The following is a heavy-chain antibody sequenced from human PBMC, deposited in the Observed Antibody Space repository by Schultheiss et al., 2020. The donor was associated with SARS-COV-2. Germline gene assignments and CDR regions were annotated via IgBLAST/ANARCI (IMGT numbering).Heavy chain of an antibody. J-gene: IGHJ3*02. CDR3: ARHSPGPPGEWDVDI. V-gene: IGHV1-2*02. D-gene: IGHD1-26*01. Sequence: ASVKVSCKASGYTFTSYGISWVRQAPGQGLEWMGWINPNSGGTNYAQKFQGRVTMTRDTSISTAYMELSRLRSDDTAVYYCARHSPGPPGEWDVDIWGQGTMVTVSS. CDR2: INPNSGGT. CDR1: GYTFTSYG.